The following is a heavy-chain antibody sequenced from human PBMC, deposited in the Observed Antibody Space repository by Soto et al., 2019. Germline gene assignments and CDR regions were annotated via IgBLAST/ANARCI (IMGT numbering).Heavy chain of an antibody. CDR3: ASGPLWNPYYHYGMDV. CDR1: GFTFSSYW. CDR2: INGDGRST. Sequence: GGSLRLSCVASGFTFSSYWMHWVRQAPGKGLVWVSRINGDGRSTSDADSVKGRFTISRDNAKNTLYLQMNSLRAEDTAVYYCASGPLWNPYYHYGMDVWGQGTTVTVSS. D-gene: IGHD1-1*01. J-gene: IGHJ6*02. V-gene: IGHV3-74*01.